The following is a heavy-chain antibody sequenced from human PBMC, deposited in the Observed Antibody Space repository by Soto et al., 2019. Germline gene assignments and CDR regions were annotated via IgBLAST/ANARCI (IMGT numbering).Heavy chain of an antibody. CDR3: ARGRSYYDILTGQRVYYYGMDV. Sequence: SVKVSCKASGGTFSSYAISWVRQAPGQGLEWMGGIIPIFGTANYAQKFQGRVTITADESTSTAYMELSSLRSEDTAVYYCARGRSYYDILTGQRVYYYGMDVWGQGTTVTVPS. CDR2: IIPIFGTA. J-gene: IGHJ6*02. CDR1: GGTFSSYA. V-gene: IGHV1-69*13. D-gene: IGHD3-9*01.